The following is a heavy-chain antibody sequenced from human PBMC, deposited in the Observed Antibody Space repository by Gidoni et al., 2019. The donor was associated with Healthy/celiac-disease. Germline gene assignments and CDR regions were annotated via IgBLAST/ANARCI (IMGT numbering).Heavy chain of an antibody. D-gene: IGHD4-17*01. J-gene: IGHJ6*03. V-gene: IGHV5-51*01. Sequence: GKGLDWMGIIYPGDSDTRYSPSFQGQVTISADKSISTAYLQWSSLKASDTAMYYCARQGRDYGDYGKKYYYYYMDVWGKGTTVTVSS. CDR2: IYPGDSDT. CDR3: ARQGRDYGDYGKKYYYYYMDV.